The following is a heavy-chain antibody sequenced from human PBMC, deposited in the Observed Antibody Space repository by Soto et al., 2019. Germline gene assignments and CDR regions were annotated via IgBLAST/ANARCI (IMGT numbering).Heavy chain of an antibody. CDR1: GGSISSGGYY. V-gene: IGHV4-31*03. D-gene: IGHD3-22*01. J-gene: IGHJ6*02. Sequence: SETLSLTCTVSGGSISSGGYYWSWIRQHPGKGLEWIGYIYYSGSTYYNPSLKSRVTISVDTSKNQFSLKLSSVTAADTAVYYCARWLYDSSGYGDMSDYYYYYGMDVWGQGTTVTVSS. CDR2: IYYSGST. CDR3: ARWLYDSSGYGDMSDYYYYYGMDV.